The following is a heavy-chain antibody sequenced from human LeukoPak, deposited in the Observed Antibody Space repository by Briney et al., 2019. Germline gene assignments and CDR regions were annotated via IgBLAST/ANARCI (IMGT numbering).Heavy chain of an antibody. Sequence: SETLSLTCAVYGGSFSGYYWSWIRQPPGKGLEWIGEINHSGSTYYNPSLKSRVTISVDTSKNQFSLKLSSVTAADTAVYYCASYTDAFDIWGQGTMVTVSS. CDR2: INHSGST. V-gene: IGHV4-34*01. J-gene: IGHJ3*02. CDR1: GGSFSGYY. D-gene: IGHD3-16*01. CDR3: ASYTDAFDI.